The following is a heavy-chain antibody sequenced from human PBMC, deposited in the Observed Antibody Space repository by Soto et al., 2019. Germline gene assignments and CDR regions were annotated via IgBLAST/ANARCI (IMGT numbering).Heavy chain of an antibody. CDR2: IYYSGST. CDR3: ARGPGNP. CDR1: GGSISSYY. Sequence: SETLSLTCTVSGGSISSYYWSWIRQPPGKGLEWIGYIYYSGSTYYNPSLKSRVTISVDTSKNQFSLKLSSVTAADTAVYYCARGPGNPWGQGTLVTVSS. J-gene: IGHJ5*02. V-gene: IGHV4-59*12.